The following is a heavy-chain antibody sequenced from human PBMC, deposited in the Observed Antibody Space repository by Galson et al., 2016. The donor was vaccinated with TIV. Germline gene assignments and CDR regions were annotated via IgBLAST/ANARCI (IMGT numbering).Heavy chain of an antibody. V-gene: IGHV3-7*03. CDR2: IKGDGSET. Sequence: RQAPGEGLELVAKIKGDGSETDYVDSVKGRFIVSRDNAKNSVFLQMNSLRAEDTAVYYCAKDGYWSFDSWGQGTLVTVSS. D-gene: IGHD2-8*02. CDR3: AKDGYWSFDS. J-gene: IGHJ4*02.